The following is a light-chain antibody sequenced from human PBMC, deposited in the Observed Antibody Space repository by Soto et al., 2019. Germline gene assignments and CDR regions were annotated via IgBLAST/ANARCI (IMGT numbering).Light chain of an antibody. CDR3: SSYTSSSPRV. CDR1: SSDVGGYNY. Sequence: QSALTQPASVSGSPGQSITISCTGTSSDVGGYNYVSWYQQHPGKAPKLMIYEVSNRPSGVSNRFSDSKSGNTASLTISGLQAEDEADYYCSSYTSSSPRVFGTGTKVTVL. J-gene: IGLJ1*01. CDR2: EVS. V-gene: IGLV2-14*01.